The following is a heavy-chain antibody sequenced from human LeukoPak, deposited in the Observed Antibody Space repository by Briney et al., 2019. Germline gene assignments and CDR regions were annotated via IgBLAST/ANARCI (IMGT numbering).Heavy chain of an antibody. D-gene: IGHD6-13*01. CDR1: GGTFTSYA. J-gene: IGHJ4*02. Sequence: SVKVSCKASGGTFTSYAISWVRQAPGQGLEWMGGIIPIFGTANYAQKFQGRVTITADESTSTAYMELSSLRSEDTAVYYCARAGIAAAGTLDYWGQGTLVTVSS. CDR2: IIPIFGTA. CDR3: ARAGIAAAGTLDY. V-gene: IGHV1-69*13.